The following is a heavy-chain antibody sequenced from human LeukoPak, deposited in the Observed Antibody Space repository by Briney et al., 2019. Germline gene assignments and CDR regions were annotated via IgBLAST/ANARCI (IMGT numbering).Heavy chain of an antibody. Sequence: SVKVSCKASGGTFSSYAISWVRQAPGQGLEWMGVIIPIFGTANYAQKFQGRVTITADESTSTAYMELSSLRSEDTAVYYCARTGSYYYDSSGYPFDYWGQGTLVTVSS. CDR3: ARTGSYYYDSSGYPFDY. V-gene: IGHV1-69*13. J-gene: IGHJ4*02. D-gene: IGHD3-22*01. CDR2: IIPIFGTA. CDR1: GGTFSSYA.